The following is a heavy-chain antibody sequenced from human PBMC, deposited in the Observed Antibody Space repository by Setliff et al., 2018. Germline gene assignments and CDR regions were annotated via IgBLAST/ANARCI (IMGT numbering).Heavy chain of an antibody. CDR2: VYYSGAA. V-gene: IGHV4-59*01. CDR3: ARGGTYRYFDY. CDR1: GDSISAAS. J-gene: IGHJ4*03. Sequence: SETLSLTCNVSGDSISAASIMAWIRQPPGKGLEFIGYVYYSGAAKYDPSLKSRVTMSVDTSKTQFSLKLNSMTTADTAVYYCARGGTYRYFDYWGPETLLVTVSS.